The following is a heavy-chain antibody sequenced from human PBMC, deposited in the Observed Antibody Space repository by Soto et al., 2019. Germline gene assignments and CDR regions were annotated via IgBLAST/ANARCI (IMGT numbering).Heavy chain of an antibody. D-gene: IGHD1-20*01. CDR2: IRSKANGGTT. CDR1: GFTFADYS. J-gene: IGHJ4*02. V-gene: IGHV3-49*04. CDR3: ARAYKWTS. Sequence: GGSLRLSCVTSGFTFADYSMSWVRQAPGKGLEWLGFIRSKANGGTTAYAASVKTSFTISRDDSKSIAYLQINSLKTEDSGMYFCARAYKWTSWGQGTLVTVSS.